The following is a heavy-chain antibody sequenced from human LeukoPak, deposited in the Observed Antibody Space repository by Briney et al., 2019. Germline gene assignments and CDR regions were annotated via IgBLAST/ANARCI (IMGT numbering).Heavy chain of an antibody. J-gene: IGHJ4*02. CDR1: GFTFSSFG. V-gene: IGHV3-33*01. CDR3: ARGGSDILTQHDY. Sequence: GRSLTLSCAASGFTFSSFGMHWVRQAPGKGLEWVAVKGRFTISRDNAKNSLYLQMNSLRAEDTAVYYCARGGSDILTQHDYWGQGTLVTVSS. D-gene: IGHD3-9*01.